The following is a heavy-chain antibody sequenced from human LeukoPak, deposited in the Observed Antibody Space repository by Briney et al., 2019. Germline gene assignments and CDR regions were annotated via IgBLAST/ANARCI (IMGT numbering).Heavy chain of an antibody. CDR3: ARGPDRERSSTTESYGPWYFDP. D-gene: IGHD2-2*01. CDR1: GYTFTSYD. CDR2: MNPNSGNT. V-gene: IGHV1-8*03. J-gene: IGHJ2*01. Sequence: ASVKVSCKASGYTFTSYDINWVRQATGQGLEWMGWMNPNSGNTGYAQKFQGRVTITRNTSISTAYMELSSLRSEDTAVYYCARGPDRERSSTTESYGPWYFDPWGRGTLVTVSS.